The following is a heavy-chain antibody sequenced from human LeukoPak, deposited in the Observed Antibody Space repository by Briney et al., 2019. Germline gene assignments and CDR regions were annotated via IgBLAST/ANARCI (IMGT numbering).Heavy chain of an antibody. CDR3: ARPGATTGYSSGWYSY. CDR2: INPNSGGT. CDR1: GYTFTGYY. Sequence: ASVKVSCKASGYTFTGYYMHWVRQAPGQGLEWMGWINPNSGGTNYAQKFQGRVTITRDTSISTAYMELSRLRSDDTAVYYCARPGATTGYSSGWYSYWGQGTLVTVSS. J-gene: IGHJ4*02. D-gene: IGHD6-19*01. V-gene: IGHV1-2*02.